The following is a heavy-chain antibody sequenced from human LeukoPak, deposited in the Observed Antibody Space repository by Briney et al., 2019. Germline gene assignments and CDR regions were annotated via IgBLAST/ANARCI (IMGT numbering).Heavy chain of an antibody. CDR3: ARRYGSGSYPVY. CDR2: INPNSGGT. CDR1: GYMFRNYG. D-gene: IGHD3-10*01. V-gene: IGHV1-2*02. Sequence: ASVKVSCKTSGYMFRNYGITWVRQAPGQGLEWMGWINPNSGGTNYAQKFQGRVTMTRDTSISTANMELSRLRSDDTAVYYCARRYGSGSYPVYWGQGTLVTVSS. J-gene: IGHJ4*02.